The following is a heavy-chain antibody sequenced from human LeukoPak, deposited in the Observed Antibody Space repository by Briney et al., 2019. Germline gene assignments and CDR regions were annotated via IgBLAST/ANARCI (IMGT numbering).Heavy chain of an antibody. J-gene: IGHJ5*01. CDR1: GGTFSSYA. Sequence: ASVKVSCKVSGGTFSSYAISWVRQPPGQGLEWMGGIIPIFGTANYAQKFQGRVTLTADESTSTAYMELSSVRSEDTGVCYCARQPRCCSGGSCFALVYWFDSWGQGTLVTVS. CDR3: ARQPRCCSGGSCFALVYWFDS. V-gene: IGHV1-69*13. D-gene: IGHD2-15*01. CDR2: IIPIFGTA.